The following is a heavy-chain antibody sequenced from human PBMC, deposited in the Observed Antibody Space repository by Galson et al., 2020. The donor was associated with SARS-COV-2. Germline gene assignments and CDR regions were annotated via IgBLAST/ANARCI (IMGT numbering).Heavy chain of an antibody. D-gene: IGHD4-17*01. CDR1: GFTFSSYS. J-gene: IGHJ4*02. Sequence: GESLKISCAASGFTFSSYSMNWVRQAPGKGLEWVSSISSSSSYIYYADSVKGRFTISRDNAKNSLYLQMNSLRAEDTAVYYCANTRRGDYEGCWRQGALVTVSS. CDR3: ANTRRGDYEGC. CDR2: ISSSSSYI. V-gene: IGHV3-21*01.